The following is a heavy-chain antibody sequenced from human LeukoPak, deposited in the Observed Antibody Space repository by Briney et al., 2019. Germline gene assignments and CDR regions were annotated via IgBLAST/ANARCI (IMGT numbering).Heavy chain of an antibody. CDR3: ARGRGPNIVLMVYATHRYYYFDY. J-gene: IGHJ4*02. D-gene: IGHD2-8*01. CDR1: GGSFSGYY. V-gene: IGHV4-34*01. Sequence: SETLSLTCAVYGGSFSGYYWSWIRQPPGKGLEWIGEINHSGSTNYNSSLKSRVTISVDTSKNQFSLKLSSVTAADTAVYYCARGRGPNIVLMVYATHRYYYFDYWGQGTLVTVSS. CDR2: INHSGST.